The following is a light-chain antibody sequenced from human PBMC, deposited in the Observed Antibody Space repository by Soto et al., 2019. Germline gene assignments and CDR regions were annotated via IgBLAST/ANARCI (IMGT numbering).Light chain of an antibody. Sequence: QSVLIQPPSASGTPGQRVTVSCSGGSSNIGSYTVNWYQQLQGAAPKLLIYSNSQRPSGVPDRFSASKSGTSASLAISGLQTEDEAEYYCAAWDASLTGYVFGPGTKLTVL. V-gene: IGLV1-44*01. CDR3: AAWDASLTGYV. J-gene: IGLJ1*01. CDR2: SNS. CDR1: SSNIGSYT.